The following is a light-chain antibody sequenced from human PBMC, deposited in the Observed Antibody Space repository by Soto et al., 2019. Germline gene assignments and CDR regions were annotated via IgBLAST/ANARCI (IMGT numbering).Light chain of an antibody. Sequence: EIVMTQSPATLSVSPGERATLSCRASQSVSSNLAWYQQKPAQASRLLLYGASTSATGIPAGCSGSGCGTEFTLTISSLQSEDFAVYYCQKYNNWSPFTFGGGTKVEIK. CDR2: GAS. J-gene: IGKJ4*01. CDR3: QKYNNWSPFT. CDR1: QSVSSN. V-gene: IGKV3-15*01.